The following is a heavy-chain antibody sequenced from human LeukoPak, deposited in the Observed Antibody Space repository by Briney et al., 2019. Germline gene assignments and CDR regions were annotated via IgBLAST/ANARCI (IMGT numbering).Heavy chain of an antibody. V-gene: IGHV1-69*13. J-gene: IGHJ6*03. CDR1: GGTFSSYA. CDR3: ARGRGYCSSTSCYRGDYYYYMDV. Sequence: SVKVSCKASGGTFSSYAISWVRQAPGRGLEWMGGIIPIFGTANYAQKFQGRVTITADESTSTAYMELSSLRSEDMAVYYCARGRGYCSSTSCYRGDYYYYMDVWGKGTTVTVSS. D-gene: IGHD2-2*02. CDR2: IIPIFGTA.